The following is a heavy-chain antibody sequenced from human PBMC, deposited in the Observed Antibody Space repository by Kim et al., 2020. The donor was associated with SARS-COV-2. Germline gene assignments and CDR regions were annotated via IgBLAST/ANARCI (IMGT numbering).Heavy chain of an antibody. V-gene: IGHV1-69*04. J-gene: IGHJ6*03. Sequence: DKATYAQKFQGRVTITADKFTSAVYMELNSLRSEDTAVYFCARGPLGYMDVWGKGTTVTVSS. CDR3: ARGPLGYMDV. CDR2: DKA.